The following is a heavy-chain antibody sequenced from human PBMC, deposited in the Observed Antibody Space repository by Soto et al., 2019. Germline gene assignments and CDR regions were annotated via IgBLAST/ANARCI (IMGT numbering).Heavy chain of an antibody. Sequence: GGSLRLSCAASGFSFSGSALHWVRQASGKGLEWVGRIRSKANSYATAYAASVKGRFTISRDDSKNTAYLQMNSLKTEDTGVYYCRGYCSSTSCSPIEDFDYWGQGTLVTVSS. V-gene: IGHV3-73*01. CDR2: IRSKANSYAT. J-gene: IGHJ4*02. CDR3: RGYCSSTSCSPIEDFDY. CDR1: GFSFSGSA. D-gene: IGHD2-2*01.